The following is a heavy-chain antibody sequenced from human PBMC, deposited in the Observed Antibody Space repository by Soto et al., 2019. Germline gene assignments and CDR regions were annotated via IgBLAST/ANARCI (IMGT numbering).Heavy chain of an antibody. CDR1: GYTFTSYG. D-gene: IGHD2-15*01. J-gene: IGHJ6*04. Sequence: GASVKVSCKASGYTFTSYGISWVRQAPGQGLEWMGWISAYNGNTNYAQKLQGRVTMTTDTSTSTAYMELRSLRSDDTAVYYCARDLWCSGGSCPMRHSCGMHVWGKGTTVTVSS. CDR2: ISAYNGNT. V-gene: IGHV1-18*01. CDR3: ARDLWCSGGSCPMRHSCGMHV.